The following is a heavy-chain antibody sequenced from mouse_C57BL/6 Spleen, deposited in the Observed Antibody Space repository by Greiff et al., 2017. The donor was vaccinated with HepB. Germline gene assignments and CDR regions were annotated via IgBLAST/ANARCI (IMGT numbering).Heavy chain of an antibody. CDR1: GYTFTSYW. CDR3: ARYYYGRSYVMDY. D-gene: IGHD1-1*01. J-gene: IGHJ4*01. V-gene: IGHV1-59*01. CDR2: IDPSDSYT. Sequence: QVQLQQPGAELVRPGTSVKLSCKASGYTFTSYWMHWVKQRPGQGLEWIGVIDPSDSYTNYNQKFKGKATLTVDTSSSTAYMQLSSLTSEDSAVYYCARYYYGRSYVMDYWGQGTSVTVSS.